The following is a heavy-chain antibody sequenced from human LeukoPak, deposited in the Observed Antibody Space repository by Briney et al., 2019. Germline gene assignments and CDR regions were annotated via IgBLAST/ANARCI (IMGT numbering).Heavy chain of an antibody. CDR2: INHSGST. D-gene: IGHD3-10*01. CDR3: ARANYYGSGSYYNTYPKPPTRFDY. V-gene: IGHV4-34*01. CDR1: GGSFSGYY. Sequence: SETLSLTCAVYGGSFSGYYWSWIRQPPGKGLEWIGEINHSGSTNYNPSLKSRVTISVDTSKNQFSLKLSSVTAADTAVYYCARANYYGSGSYYNTYPKPPTRFDYWGQGTLVTVSS. J-gene: IGHJ4*02.